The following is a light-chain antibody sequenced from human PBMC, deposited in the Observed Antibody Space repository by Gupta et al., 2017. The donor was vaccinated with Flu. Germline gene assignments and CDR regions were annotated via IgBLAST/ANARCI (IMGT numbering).Light chain of an antibody. CDR2: EVS. J-gene: IGLJ2*01. CDR1: SSDIGGYNY. CDR3: SSYTSSSTSVV. V-gene: IGLV2-14*01. Sequence: QSALTQPVSVSGSPGLSNTISCTGTSSDIGGYNYVYWYQQHPGKAAKLMIYEVSNRPAGGSNRFSGSKSGNTASLTISGLQAEDEADYYCSSYTSSSTSVVFGGGTKLTVL.